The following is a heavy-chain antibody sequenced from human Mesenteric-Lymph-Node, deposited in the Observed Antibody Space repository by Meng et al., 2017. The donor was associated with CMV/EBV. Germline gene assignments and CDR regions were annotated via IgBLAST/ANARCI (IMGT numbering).Heavy chain of an antibody. Sequence: SFRGPYWSWIRQPPGKGLEWIGEINHSENTNYNPSLKSRITISVDTSKDQFSLKLSSVTAADTAVYYCARGPDCSSGTCYYSDAFDIWGQGTMVTVSS. CDR2: INHSENT. D-gene: IGHD2-2*01. V-gene: IGHV4-34*01. CDR3: ARGPDCSSGTCYYSDAFDI. J-gene: IGHJ3*02. CDR1: SFRGPY.